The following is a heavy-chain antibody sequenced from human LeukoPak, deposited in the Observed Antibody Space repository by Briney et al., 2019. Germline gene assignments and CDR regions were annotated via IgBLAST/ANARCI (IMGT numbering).Heavy chain of an antibody. CDR2: ISGGGGGT. V-gene: IGHV3-23*01. CDR3: AKRGVEIRGLLVIGYHKETSYFDH. D-gene: IGHD3-10*01. Sequence: GGSLRLSCVVSGITLSNYGMSWVRQAPGKGLEWVSGISGGGGGTNYADSVKGWFTVSRDNSRNTMYLQMNSLRDEDTAVYFCAKRGVEIRGLLVIGYHKETSYFDHWGQGVLVTVSS. J-gene: IGHJ4*02. CDR1: GITLSNYG.